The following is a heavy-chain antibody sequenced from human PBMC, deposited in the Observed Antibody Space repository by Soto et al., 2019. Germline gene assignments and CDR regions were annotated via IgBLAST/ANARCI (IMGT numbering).Heavy chain of an antibody. CDR1: GFTFSSYW. J-gene: IGHJ4*02. V-gene: IGHV3-7*03. CDR2: IKQDGSEK. Sequence: PAGSLRFSCAASGFTFSSYWMSWVRQAPGKGLEWVANIKQDGSEKYYVDSVKGRFTISRDNAKNSLYLQMNSLRAEHTAVYYYARAHYYGRYYFDYWGQGTLVTVSS. D-gene: IGHD3-10*01. CDR3: ARAHYYGRYYFDY.